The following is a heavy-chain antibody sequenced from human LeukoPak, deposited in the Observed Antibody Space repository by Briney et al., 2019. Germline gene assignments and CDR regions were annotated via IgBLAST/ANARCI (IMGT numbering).Heavy chain of an antibody. CDR2: ISNDGSNK. CDR1: GFTFRSYG. D-gene: IGHD5-18*01. Sequence: GGSLRLSCAASGFTFRSYGMHLVRQAPGKGLEWVAVISNDGSNKYYADSVKGRFTISRDNPKNTLFLEMNSLRTEDTAVYYCAKSRGSSYGNPPDYWGQGTLVTVSS. CDR3: AKSRGSSYGNPPDY. V-gene: IGHV3-30*18. J-gene: IGHJ4*02.